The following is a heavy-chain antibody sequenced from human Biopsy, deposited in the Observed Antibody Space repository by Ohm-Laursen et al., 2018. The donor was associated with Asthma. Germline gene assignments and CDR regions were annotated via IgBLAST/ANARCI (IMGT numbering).Heavy chain of an antibody. J-gene: IGHJ4*02. CDR1: GGTFSSYA. D-gene: IGHD1-26*01. V-gene: IGHV1-18*01. CDR3: ARDGPVGAPSDY. Sequence: ASVKVSCKASGGTFSSYAISWVRQAPGQGLEWMGRINPNSGATNYAQKLQGRVTMTTDTSTSTAYMELRSLRSDDTAVYYCARDGPVGAPSDYWGQGTLVTVSS. CDR2: INPNSGAT.